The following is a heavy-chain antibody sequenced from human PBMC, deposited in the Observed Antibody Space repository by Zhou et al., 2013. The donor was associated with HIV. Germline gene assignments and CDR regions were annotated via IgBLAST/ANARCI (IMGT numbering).Heavy chain of an antibody. CDR3: ARETAGHNKAFDI. D-gene: IGHD6-25*01. Sequence: QVQLVQSGAEMRKPGASVNVSCKTSGYTFTKYYIHWLRQAPGQGLEWLGCIWPHNDVTDYPQTFRGRFKVTGDRTMTTAYMELSGLTVDDTAFYYCARETAGHNKAFDIWGQGTMVTVSS. CDR1: GYTFTKYY. CDR2: IWPHNDVT. V-gene: IGHV1-2*02. J-gene: IGHJ3*02.